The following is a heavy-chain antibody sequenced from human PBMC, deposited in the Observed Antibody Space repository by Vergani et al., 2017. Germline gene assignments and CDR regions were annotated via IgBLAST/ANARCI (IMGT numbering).Heavy chain of an antibody. J-gene: IGHJ5*02. CDR2: IYYSGST. D-gene: IGHD3-10*01. V-gene: IGHV4-59*11. CDR3: ARDSGYDGSGSYYNWFDP. CDR1: GGSISSHY. Sequence: QVQLQESGPGLVKPSETLSLTCTVSGGSISSHYWSWIRQPPGKGLEWIGYIYYSGSTNYNPSLKSRVTISVDTSKNQFSLKLSSVTAADTAGYYCARDSGYDGSGSYYNWFDPWGQGTLVTVSS.